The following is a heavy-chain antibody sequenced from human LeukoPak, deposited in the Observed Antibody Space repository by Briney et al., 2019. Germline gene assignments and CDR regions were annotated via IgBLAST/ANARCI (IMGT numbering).Heavy chain of an antibody. D-gene: IGHD3-16*01. CDR2: LSPEGSDK. Sequence: GGSLRLSCAASGFSFRTYWMTWVRQAPGKGLEWVANLSPEGSDKFYVDSVKGRFTIFRDNAKSSVYPQMSSLRVEDTAVYYCARDAYTSASDSWGQGTLVSVSS. CDR1: GFSFRTYW. CDR3: ARDAYTSASDS. V-gene: IGHV3-7*01. J-gene: IGHJ5*01.